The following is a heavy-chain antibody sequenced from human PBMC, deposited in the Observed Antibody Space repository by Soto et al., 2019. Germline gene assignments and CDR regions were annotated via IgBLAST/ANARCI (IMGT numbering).Heavy chain of an antibody. Sequence: GGSLRPACAASGFPFCSYAMSGVRQAPGKGLEWVSAISGSGGSTYYADSVKGRFTISRDNSKNTLYLQMNSLRAEDTAVYYCAKTRVVWDYWGQGNLVTVSS. D-gene: IGHD2-15*01. J-gene: IGHJ4*02. CDR1: GFPFCSYA. CDR2: ISGSGGST. V-gene: IGHV3-23*01. CDR3: AKTRVVWDY.